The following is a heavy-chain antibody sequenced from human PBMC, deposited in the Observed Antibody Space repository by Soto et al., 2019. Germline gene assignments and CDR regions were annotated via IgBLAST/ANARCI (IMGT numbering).Heavy chain of an antibody. CDR2: IYYSGST. CDR1: GGSISSGGYY. J-gene: IGHJ4*02. D-gene: IGHD4-17*01. CDR3: ARGSRSRGVTTFDY. V-gene: IGHV4-30-4*01. Sequence: SETLSLTCTASGGSISSGGYYWSWIRQPPGKGLEWIGYIYYSGSTYYNPSLKSRVTISVDTSKNQFSLKLSSVTAADTAVYYCARGSRSRGVTTFDYWGQGTLVTVSS.